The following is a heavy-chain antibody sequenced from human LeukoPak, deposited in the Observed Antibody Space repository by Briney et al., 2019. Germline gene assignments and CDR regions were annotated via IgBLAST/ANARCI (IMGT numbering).Heavy chain of an antibody. D-gene: IGHD3-22*01. V-gene: IGHV3-23*01. Sequence: PGGSLRLSSIASGFTRSSYEMSWIRQAPGKGLEWVSAISGSGGSTYYAHSVKGRFTISKDNSQNTLYLQMNSLRAEDTAVYYCAKDNVRDKEKTYYYDSSALDAFDIWGQGTMVTVSS. CDR3: AKDNVRDKEKTYYYDSSALDAFDI. J-gene: IGHJ3*02. CDR1: GFTRSSYE. CDR2: ISGSGGST.